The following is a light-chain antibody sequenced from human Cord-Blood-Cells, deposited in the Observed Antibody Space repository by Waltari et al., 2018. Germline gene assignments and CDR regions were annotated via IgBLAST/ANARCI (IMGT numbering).Light chain of an antibody. J-gene: IGKJ3*01. V-gene: IGKV3-20*01. CDR1: QSVSSSY. CDR2: GAS. CDR3: QQDGSSPFT. Sequence: EIVLTQSPGTLSLSPGERATLSCRASQSVSSSYLAGYQQKPGQAPRLLIYGASSRATCIPDRFSGSGSGTDFTLTTSRLEPEDFAVYYCQQDGSSPFTFGPGTKVDIK.